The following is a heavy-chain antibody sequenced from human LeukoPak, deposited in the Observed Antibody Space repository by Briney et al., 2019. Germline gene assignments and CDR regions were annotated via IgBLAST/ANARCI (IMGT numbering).Heavy chain of an antibody. D-gene: IGHD1-26*01. Sequence: ASVKVSCKASGYTFTGYYMHWVRQVPGQGLEWMGWINPNSGGTNYAQKFQGRVTMTRDTSISTAYMELSRLRSDDTAVYYCARGFRYSGSYVRLVAFDIWGQGTMVTVSS. CDR1: GYTFTGYY. V-gene: IGHV1-2*02. CDR3: ARGFRYSGSYVRLVAFDI. J-gene: IGHJ3*02. CDR2: INPNSGGT.